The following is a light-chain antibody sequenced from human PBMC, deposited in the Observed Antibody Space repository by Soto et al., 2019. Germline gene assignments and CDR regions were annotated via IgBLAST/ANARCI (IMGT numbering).Light chain of an antibody. CDR1: QSVSSSY. V-gene: IGKV3-20*01. CDR3: QQYGRSPST. J-gene: IGKJ4*01. CDR2: GAS. Sequence: EIVLTQSPGTLSLSPGERATLSCRASQSVSSSYLAWYQQQPGQAPRLLIYGASSRATGIPDRFSGRGSGTDFPLTISRLEPEDFAVYYCQQYGRSPSTFGGGTKVEIK.